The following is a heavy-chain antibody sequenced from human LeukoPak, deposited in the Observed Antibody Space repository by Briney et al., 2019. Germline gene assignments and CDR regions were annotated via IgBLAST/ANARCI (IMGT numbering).Heavy chain of an antibody. J-gene: IGHJ4*02. CDR2: IYSGGST. V-gene: IGHV3-66*01. Sequence: PGGSLRLSCAASGFTVSGNYMSWVRQAPGKGLEWISVIYSGGSTHYADSVKGRFTISRDKFNNTLWLHMTNLRAEGTAVYYCAREGALVVVPAATHFDYWGQGTLVTVSS. CDR3: AREGALVVVPAATHFDY. D-gene: IGHD2-2*01. CDR1: GFTVSGNY.